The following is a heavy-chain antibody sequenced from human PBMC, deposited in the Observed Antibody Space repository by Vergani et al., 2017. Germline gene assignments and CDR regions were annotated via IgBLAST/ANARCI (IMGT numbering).Heavy chain of an antibody. J-gene: IGHJ6*03. Sequence: QVQLVQSGAEVKKPGASVKVSCKASGYTFTGYYMHWVRQAPGQGLEWMGWINPNSGGTNYAQKFQGRVTMTRDTSISTAYMELSSLRSEDTAVYYCATDVGADYGDYAYYMDVWGKGTTVTVSS. CDR1: GYTFTGYY. V-gene: IGHV1-2*02. CDR3: ATDVGADYGDYAYYMDV. D-gene: IGHD4-17*01. CDR2: INPNSGGT.